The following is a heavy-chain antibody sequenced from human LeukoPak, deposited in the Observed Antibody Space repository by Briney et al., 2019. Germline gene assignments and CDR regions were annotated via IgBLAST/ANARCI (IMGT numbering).Heavy chain of an antibody. CDR1: GGSISSSSYY. J-gene: IGHJ4*02. D-gene: IGHD4-17*01. V-gene: IGHV4-39*01. Sequence: SETLSLTCTVSGGSISSSSYYWGWIRQPPGKGLEWIGSIYYSGSTYYNPSLKSRVTISVDTSKNQFSLKLSSVTAADTAVYYCARPYYGDYEYYFDYWGQGTLVTVSS. CDR3: ARPYYGDYEYYFDY. CDR2: IYYSGST.